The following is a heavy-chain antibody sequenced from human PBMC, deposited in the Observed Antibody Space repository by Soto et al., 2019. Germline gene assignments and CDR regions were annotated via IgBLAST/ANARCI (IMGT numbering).Heavy chain of an antibody. CDR1: GGSISSYY. CDR3: ARGSGYYYYGMAV. Sequence: QVQLQESGPGLVKPSETLSLTCTVSGGSISSYYWSWIRQPPGKGLEWIGYIYYSGSTNYNPSLKSRGTISVDTTNNQFSLKLSSVTAADTAVYYCARGSGYYYYGMAVWGQGTTVTVSS. J-gene: IGHJ6*02. V-gene: IGHV4-59*01. CDR2: IYYSGST.